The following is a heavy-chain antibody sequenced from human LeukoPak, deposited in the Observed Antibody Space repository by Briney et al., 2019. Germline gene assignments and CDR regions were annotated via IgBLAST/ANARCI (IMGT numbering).Heavy chain of an antibody. CDR3: ARDGEDIVVAGAFDI. Sequence: PRASVKVSCKASGYTFTGYYMHWVRQAPGQGLEWMGWINPNSGGTNYAQKFQGRVTMTRDMSISTAYMELSRLRSDDTAVYYCARDGEDIVVAGAFDIWGQGTMVTVSS. D-gene: IGHD2-2*01. V-gene: IGHV1-2*02. CDR1: GYTFTGYY. CDR2: INPNSGGT. J-gene: IGHJ3*02.